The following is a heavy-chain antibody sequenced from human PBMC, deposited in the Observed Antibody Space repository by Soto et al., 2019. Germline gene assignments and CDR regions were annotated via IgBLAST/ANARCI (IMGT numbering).Heavy chain of an antibody. V-gene: IGHV1-69*01. CDR1: GGTFSSYA. CDR2: IIPIFGTA. D-gene: IGHD6-13*01. Sequence: QVQLVQSGAEVKKPGSSVKVSCKASGGTFSSYAISWVRQAPGQGLEWMGGIIPIFGTANYAQKFQGRVTITADESTSTAYMELSSLRSEDTAVYYWARGHSSSWSSPSGWFDPWGQGTLVTVSS. CDR3: ARGHSSSWSSPSGWFDP. J-gene: IGHJ5*02.